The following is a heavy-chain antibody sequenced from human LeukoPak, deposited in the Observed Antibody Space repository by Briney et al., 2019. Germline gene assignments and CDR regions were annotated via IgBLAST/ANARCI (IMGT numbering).Heavy chain of an antibody. D-gene: IGHD6-6*01. J-gene: IGHJ6*03. CDR1: GGTFSSYA. Sequence: GASVKVSCKASGGTFSSYAISWVRLAPGQGREWMGGIIPIFGTANYAQKFQGRVTITADESTSTAYMELSSLRSEDTAVYYCAREYSSSSGYYMDVWGKGTSVTVSS. V-gene: IGHV1-69*13. CDR2: IIPIFGTA. CDR3: AREYSSSSGYYMDV.